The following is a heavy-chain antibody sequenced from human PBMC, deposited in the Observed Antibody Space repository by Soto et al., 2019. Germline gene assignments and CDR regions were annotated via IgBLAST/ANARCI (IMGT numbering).Heavy chain of an antibody. V-gene: IGHV5-51*01. J-gene: IGHJ6*02. CDR3: ARQGQTRDTAYYYCGMDV. D-gene: IGHD5-18*01. CDR1: GYSFTSYW. Sequence: GESLKISCKGSGYSFTSYWIGWVRQMPGKGLEWMGIIYPGDSDTRYSPSFQGQVTISADKSISTAYLQWSSLKASDTAMYYCARQGQTRDTAYYYCGMDVWGQGTTVTVSS. CDR2: IYPGDSDT.